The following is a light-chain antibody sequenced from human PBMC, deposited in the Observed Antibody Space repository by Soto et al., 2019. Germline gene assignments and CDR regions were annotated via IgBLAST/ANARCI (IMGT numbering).Light chain of an antibody. CDR2: DVS. CDR1: SSDVGGYNY. CDR3: RSYTSSSTLV. V-gene: IGLV2-14*01. Sequence: QSALTQPASVSGSPGQSITISCTGTSSDVGGYNYVSWYQQHPGKAPKLMIYDVSNRPSGVSNRFSGSKSGNTASLTISGLQAEDEADYYCRSYTSSSTLVFGGGPQLTVL. J-gene: IGLJ2*01.